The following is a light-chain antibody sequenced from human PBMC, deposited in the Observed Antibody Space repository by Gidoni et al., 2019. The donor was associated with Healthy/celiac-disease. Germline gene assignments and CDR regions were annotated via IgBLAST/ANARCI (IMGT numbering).Light chain of an antibody. CDR2: VHP. CDR1: QSVNS. V-gene: IGKV3D-15*01. CDR3: QQYNNWPPLT. J-gene: IGKJ4*01. Sequence: EIVMTQSPATLSVSPGERATLSCRASQSVNSSSSMVHPPWPGSQAPARFSGSGSGTEFTLTISSLQSEDFAVDYCQQYNNWPPLTFGGGTKVEIK.